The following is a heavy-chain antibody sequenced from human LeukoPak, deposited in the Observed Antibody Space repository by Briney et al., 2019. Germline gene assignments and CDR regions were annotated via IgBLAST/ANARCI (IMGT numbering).Heavy chain of an antibody. CDR2: IYNDGSST. CDR3: ARVRVGSGSSRAADAFDI. J-gene: IGHJ3*02. CDR1: GFTFSSYW. Sequence: PPGGSLRLSCAASGFTFSSYWMHWVRQAPGKGLVWVSRIYNDGSSTSYADSVKGRFTISRDNAKSTLYLQMNSLRAEDTAVYYCARVRVGSGSSRAADAFDIWGQGTMVTVSS. D-gene: IGHD1-26*01. V-gene: IGHV3-74*01.